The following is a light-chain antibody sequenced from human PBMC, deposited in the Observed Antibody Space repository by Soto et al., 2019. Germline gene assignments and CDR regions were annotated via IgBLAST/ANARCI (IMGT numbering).Light chain of an antibody. J-gene: IGKJ1*01. CDR2: EAS. V-gene: IGKV3-20*01. CDR3: QQYGSSPPT. Sequence: ELVLTQSPGTLSLSPGERATLSCRASQSVSSSYVAWYQQKPGQAPRLLIYEASIRAIVIPDRFSGSGSGTAGTLTIRRLEPEDFAVYHCQQYGSSPPTCGPGSKVEIK. CDR1: QSVSSSY.